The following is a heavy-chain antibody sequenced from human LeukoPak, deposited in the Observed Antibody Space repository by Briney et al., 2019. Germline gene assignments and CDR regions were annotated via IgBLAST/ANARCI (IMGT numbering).Heavy chain of an antibody. D-gene: IGHD3-10*01. CDR3: ARITGLLWFGELVSNWFDP. J-gene: IGHJ5*02. CDR1: GGSINSYY. CDR2: IYYSGST. V-gene: IGHV4-59*08. Sequence: PSETLSLTCTVAGGSINSYYWSWIRQPPGKGLEWIGYIYYSGSTNYNPSLKSRVTISLDTSKNQFSLKLSSVTAADTAVYYCARITGLLWFGELVSNWFDPWGQGTLVTVSS.